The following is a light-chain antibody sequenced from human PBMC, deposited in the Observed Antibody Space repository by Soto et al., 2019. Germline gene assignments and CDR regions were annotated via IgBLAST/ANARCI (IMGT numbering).Light chain of an antibody. V-gene: IGKV3-11*01. J-gene: IGKJ1*01. Sequence: EVVLTQSQATLSLSPGERATLSSRASENVGTFVDWYQQKPGQAPRLLIYGASNRATGIPARFSGSGSGTDFTLTISNLEPEDFAVYYCQQHSHWPPWTFGQGTRVEIQ. CDR3: QQHSHWPPWT. CDR2: GAS. CDR1: ENVGTF.